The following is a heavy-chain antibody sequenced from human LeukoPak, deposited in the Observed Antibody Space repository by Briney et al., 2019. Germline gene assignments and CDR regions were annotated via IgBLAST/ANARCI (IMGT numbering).Heavy chain of an antibody. CDR3: ARAQNYYGSGSYYYYGMDV. CDR2: IIPILDIT. D-gene: IGHD3-10*01. J-gene: IGHJ6*02. Sequence: SVKVSCKASGGTFSSNTINWVRQAPGQGLEWMGRIIPILDITNYAQNFQGRVTFTADKSTTTAYMELSSLRSEDTAVYYCARAQNYYGSGSYYYYGMDVWGQGTTVTVSS. V-gene: IGHV1-69*02. CDR1: GGTFSSNT.